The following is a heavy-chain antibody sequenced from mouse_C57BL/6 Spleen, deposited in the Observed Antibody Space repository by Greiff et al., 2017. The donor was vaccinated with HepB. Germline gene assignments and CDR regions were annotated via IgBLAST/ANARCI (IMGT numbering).Heavy chain of an antibody. CDR1: GFTFSDYG. CDR3: ARQPTDAMDY. Sequence: EVHLVESGGGLVKPGGSLKLSCAASGFTFSDYGMHWVRQAPEKGLEWVAYISSGSSTIYYADTVKGRFTISRDNAKNTLFLQMTSLRSEDTAMYYCARQPTDAMDYWGQGTSVTVSS. CDR2: ISSGSSTI. D-gene: IGHD1-1*01. J-gene: IGHJ4*01. V-gene: IGHV5-17*01.